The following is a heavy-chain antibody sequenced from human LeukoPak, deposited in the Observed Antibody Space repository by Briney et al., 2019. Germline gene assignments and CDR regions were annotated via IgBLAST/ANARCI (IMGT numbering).Heavy chain of an antibody. V-gene: IGHV3-30*02. CDR1: GFTFSSYG. Sequence: GGSLRLSCAASGFTFSSYGMHWVRQAPGKGLEWVAFIRYDGSNKYYADSVKGRFTISRDNSKNTLYLQMNSLRAEDTAVYHCARRAGVYSHPYDYWGQGTLVTVSS. CDR2: IRYDGSNK. CDR3: ARRAGVYSHPYDY. J-gene: IGHJ4*02. D-gene: IGHD4-23*01.